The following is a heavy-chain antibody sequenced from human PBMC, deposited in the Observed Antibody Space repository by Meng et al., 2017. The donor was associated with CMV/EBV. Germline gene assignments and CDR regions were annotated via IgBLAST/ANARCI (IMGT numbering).Heavy chain of an antibody. Sequence: GESLKICCAAAGFNCSDHYMDWGRQAPGKGLEWGGRTSNKANSYTTEYDASVKGSFTLSRDDSKNSLYLQMNSLKTEDTAVAYCARFHYYYGRDVWGQGTTVTVSS. CDR1: GFNCSDHY. V-gene: IGHV3-72*01. J-gene: IGHJ6*02. CDR2: TSNKANSYTT. CDR3: ARFHYYYGRDV.